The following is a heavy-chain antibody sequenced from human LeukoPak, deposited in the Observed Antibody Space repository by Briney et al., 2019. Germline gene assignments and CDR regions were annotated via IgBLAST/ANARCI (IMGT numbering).Heavy chain of an antibody. CDR2: ISYDGSNK. CDR1: GFTFSSYA. V-gene: IGHV3-30-3*01. J-gene: IGHJ5*02. CDR3: ARDGEDGAYDYVWGSYRWHNWFDP. Sequence: PGGSLRLSCAASGFTFSSYAMPWVRQAPVKGLEWVAVISYDGSNKYYADSVKGRFTISRDNSKNTLYLQMNSLRAEDTAVYYCARDGEDGAYDYVWGSYRWHNWFDPWGQGTLVTVSS. D-gene: IGHD3-16*02.